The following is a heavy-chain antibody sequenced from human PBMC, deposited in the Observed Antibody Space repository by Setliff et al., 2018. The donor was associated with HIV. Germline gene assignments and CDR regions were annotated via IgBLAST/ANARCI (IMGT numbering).Heavy chain of an antibody. D-gene: IGHD6-19*01. CDR2: IGGSGGST. CDR3: AKPLPTANGWHRVFDF. CDR1: GFSFSSYA. J-gene: IGHJ4*02. V-gene: IGHV3-23*01. Sequence: HPGGSLRLSCAANGFSFSSYAMSWIRQAPGKGLEWVSGIGGSGGSTYYADSVKGRFTISRDNSKGILYLQMNSLRVEDTAMYYCAKPLPTANGWHRVFDFWGQGTSVTVSS.